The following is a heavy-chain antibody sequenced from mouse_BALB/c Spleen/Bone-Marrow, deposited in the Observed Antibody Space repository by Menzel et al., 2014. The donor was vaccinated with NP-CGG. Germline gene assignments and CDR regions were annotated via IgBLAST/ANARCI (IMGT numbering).Heavy chain of an antibody. Sequence: VKLQESGAELVRPGSSVKISCKASGYAFSSFWMNWVKQRPGQGLEWIGQIYPGDGDTNYNGKFKGKATLTADKSSSTAYMQLSSLTSEDSAVYSCARRGPGFDYWGQGTTLTVSS. CDR3: ARRGPGFDY. CDR1: GYAFSSFW. J-gene: IGHJ2*01. V-gene: IGHV1-80*01. CDR2: IYPGDGDT. D-gene: IGHD3-3*01.